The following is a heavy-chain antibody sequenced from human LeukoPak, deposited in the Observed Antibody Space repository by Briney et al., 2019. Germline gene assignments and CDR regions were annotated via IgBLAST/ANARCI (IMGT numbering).Heavy chain of an antibody. CDR1: GDSVSRNTAA. V-gene: IGHV6-1*01. CDR2: TYYRSKWLN. Sequence: SQTLSLTCAISGDSVSRNTAARNWIRQSPSRGLEWLGRTYYRSKWLNDYALSVKSRITVNPDTSKNQFSLQLMSVTPDDTAVYYCARGPPFDYWGQGILVTVSS. CDR3: ARGPPFDY. J-gene: IGHJ4*02.